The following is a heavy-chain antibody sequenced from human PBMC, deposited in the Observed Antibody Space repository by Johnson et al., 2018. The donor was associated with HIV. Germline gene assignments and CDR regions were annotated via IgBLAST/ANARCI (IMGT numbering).Heavy chain of an antibody. CDR3: ARGLGSSWTGDAFDI. D-gene: IGHD6-13*01. J-gene: IGHJ3*02. CDR1: GFTFDDYG. CDR2: ISSSGSTI. Sequence: QVQLVESGGGLVQRGGSLRLSCAASGFTFDDYGMSWVRQAPGQGLEWVSYISSSGSTIYYADSVKGRFTISRDNAKNSLYLQMNSLRAEDTAVYYCARGLGSSWTGDAFDIWGQGTMVTVSS. V-gene: IGHV3-11*01.